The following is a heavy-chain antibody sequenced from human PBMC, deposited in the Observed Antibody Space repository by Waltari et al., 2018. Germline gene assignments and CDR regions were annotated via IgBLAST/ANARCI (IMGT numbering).Heavy chain of an antibody. CDR1: GFTFQNFA. V-gene: IGHV3-23*04. J-gene: IGHJ4*02. D-gene: IGHD3-9*01. CDR2: ITESGDT. Sequence: EVQLVDSGGGLVQPGGSLRLSCTASGFTFQNFAMSWVRQAPGKGLEWVSTITESGDTCYAESVKGRFATSRDNYKNTLSLQMNSLRAEETAVYYCAKRWAIYYFEYWGQGNLVTVSS. CDR3: AKRWAIYYFEY.